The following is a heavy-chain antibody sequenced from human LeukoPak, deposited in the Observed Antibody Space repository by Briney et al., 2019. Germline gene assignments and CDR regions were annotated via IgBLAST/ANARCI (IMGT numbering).Heavy chain of an antibody. J-gene: IGHJ4*02. V-gene: IGHV3-30*18. D-gene: IGHD2-2*01. CDR1: GFTFSSHG. Sequence: PGGSLRLSCEAPGFTFSSHGMHWVRRAPGKGLEWVAVISFDGSDKYYADSVSGRFTISRDNSKNTLYVQMNSLRAEDTAVYYCAKDRAAMPTYYFDYWGQGALATVSS. CDR2: ISFDGSDK. CDR3: AKDRAAMPTYYFDY.